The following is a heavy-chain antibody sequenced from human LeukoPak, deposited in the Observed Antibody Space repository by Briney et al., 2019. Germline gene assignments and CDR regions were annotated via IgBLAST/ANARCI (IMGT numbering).Heavy chain of an antibody. CDR3: ARALGYSGYSY. D-gene: IGHD5-12*01. CDR1: GFTVSSYY. CDR2: IYTGGGT. J-gene: IGHJ4*02. V-gene: IGHV3-66*01. Sequence: GGSLRLSCAASGFTVSSYYMSWVRQAPGKGLEWVSVIYTGGGTYYADSVKGRFTISRDNSKNTLYLQMNSLRAEDTAVYYCARALGYSGYSYWGQGTLVTVSS.